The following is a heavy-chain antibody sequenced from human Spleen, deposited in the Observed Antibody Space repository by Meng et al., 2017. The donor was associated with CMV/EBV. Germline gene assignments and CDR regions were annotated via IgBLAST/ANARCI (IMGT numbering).Heavy chain of an antibody. D-gene: IGHD3-3*01. CDR1: GFTFSNYA. J-gene: IGHJ4*02. CDR3: ARGGDYYDFWSGHFY. CDR2: IRVDGSNK. Sequence: GGSLRLSCAASGFTFSNYALHWVRQAPGKGLEWVAYIRVDGSNKYYVDSVKGRLTISRENSKNTLYLQMNSLRAEDTAVYYCARGGDYYDFWSGHFYWGQGTLVTVSS. V-gene: IGHV3-30*02.